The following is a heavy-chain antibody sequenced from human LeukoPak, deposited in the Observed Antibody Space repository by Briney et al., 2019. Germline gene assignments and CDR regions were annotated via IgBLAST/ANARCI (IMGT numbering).Heavy chain of an antibody. CDR2: VNPNSGGT. Sequence: ASVKVSCKASGYTFTGYYMYWVRQAPGQGLGWMGRVNPNSGGTDYAQNFQGRVTMTRDTSISTAYMELSRLRSDDTAVYYCARGYCSGGTCYLVENWFDPWGQGTWSPSPQ. CDR1: GYTFTGYY. V-gene: IGHV1-2*06. CDR3: ARGYCSGGTCYLVENWFDP. D-gene: IGHD2-15*01. J-gene: IGHJ5*02.